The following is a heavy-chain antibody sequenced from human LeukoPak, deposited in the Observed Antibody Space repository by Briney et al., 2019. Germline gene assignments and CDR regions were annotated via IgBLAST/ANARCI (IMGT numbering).Heavy chain of an antibody. Sequence: GGSLRLSCAASGFTFSSYAMSWVRQAPGKGLEWVSAISGSGGSTYYADSVKGRFTISRDNSKNTLYLQMNSLRAEDTAVYYCANWGYSGYDPFDYWGQGTLVTVSS. D-gene: IGHD5-12*01. CDR3: ANWGYSGYDPFDY. CDR2: ISGSGGST. CDR1: GFTFSSYA. J-gene: IGHJ4*02. V-gene: IGHV3-23*01.